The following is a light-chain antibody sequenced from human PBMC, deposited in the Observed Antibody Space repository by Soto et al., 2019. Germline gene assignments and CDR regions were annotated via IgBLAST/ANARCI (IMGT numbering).Light chain of an antibody. CDR1: SSDVGGYNY. CDR3: CSYAGSSTFV. J-gene: IGLJ1*01. V-gene: IGLV2-23*02. Sequence: QSALTQPASVSGSPGQSITISCTGTSSDVGGYNYVFWYQHHPGKAPKLIIYEVSNRPSGVSDRFSGSRSGNTASLTISGLQAEDEADYYCCSYAGSSTFVFGTGTKLTVL. CDR2: EVS.